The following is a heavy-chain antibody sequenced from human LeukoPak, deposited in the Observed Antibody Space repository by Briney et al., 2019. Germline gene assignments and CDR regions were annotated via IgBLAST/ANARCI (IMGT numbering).Heavy chain of an antibody. D-gene: IGHD3-9*01. Sequence: GKSLKISCKGSGYSFTSYWIGWVRQMPGKGLEWMGIIYPGDSDTRYSPSFQGQVTISADKSISTAYLQWSSLKASDTAMHYCARHTIRHAFDIWGQGTMVTVSS. CDR1: GYSFTSYW. J-gene: IGHJ3*02. CDR3: ARHTIRHAFDI. CDR2: IYPGDSDT. V-gene: IGHV5-51*01.